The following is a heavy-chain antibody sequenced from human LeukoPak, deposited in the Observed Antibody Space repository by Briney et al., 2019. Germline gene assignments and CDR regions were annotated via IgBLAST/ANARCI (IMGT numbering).Heavy chain of an antibody. V-gene: IGHV3-53*01. CDR3: ARGWELVPNFDY. Sequence: PGGSLRLSCAAFGFTVSSNYMSWVRQAPGKGLEWVSVIYSGGSTYYADSVKGRFTISRDSSKNTLYLQMNSLRAEDTAVYYCARGWELVPNFDYWGQGTLVTVSS. J-gene: IGHJ4*02. CDR2: IYSGGST. D-gene: IGHD1-26*01. CDR1: GFTVSSNY.